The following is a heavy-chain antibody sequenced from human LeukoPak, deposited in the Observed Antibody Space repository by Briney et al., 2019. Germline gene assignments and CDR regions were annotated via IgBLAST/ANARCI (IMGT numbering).Heavy chain of an antibody. CDR1: GFTFSSYW. CDR3: ARDPLRDIVVVPAAFSVKMNWFDP. Sequence: GGSLRLSCAASGFTFSSYWMSWVRQAPGKGLEWVANIKQDGSEKYYVDSVKGRFTISRDNAKNSLYLQMNSLRAEDTAVYYCARDPLRDIVVVPAAFSVKMNWFDPWGQGTLVTVSS. D-gene: IGHD2-2*01. CDR2: IKQDGSEK. V-gene: IGHV3-7*01. J-gene: IGHJ5*02.